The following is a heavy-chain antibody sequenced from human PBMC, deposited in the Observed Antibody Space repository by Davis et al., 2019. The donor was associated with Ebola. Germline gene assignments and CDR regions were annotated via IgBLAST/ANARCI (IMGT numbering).Heavy chain of an antibody. CDR3: ARDSDYGYYHGMDV. CDR1: GFTFKDYG. D-gene: IGHD4-17*01. Sequence: GESLKISCAASGFTFKDYGMHWVRQVPGEGLEWLAVVWYDGDKTDYADSVKGRFTISRDDSKNTLYLQMNSLRAEDTAVYYCARDSDYGYYHGMDVWGQGTTVTVSS. CDR2: VWYDGDKT. V-gene: IGHV3-33*01. J-gene: IGHJ6*02.